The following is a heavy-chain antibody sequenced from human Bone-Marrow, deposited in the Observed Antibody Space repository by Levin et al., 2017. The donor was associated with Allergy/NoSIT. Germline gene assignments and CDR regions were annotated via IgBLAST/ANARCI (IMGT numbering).Heavy chain of an antibody. Sequence: SQTLSLTCAISGDSISTNRDAWSWIRQSPSRGLEWLGRTYYRSKWYTDYAVSVKGRISINPDTSKNQFSLQLNSVTLEDTAIYYCAREERISSWNFFCLFDPLGQGTLVTVSS. CDR3: AREERISSWNFFCLFDP. CDR1: GDSISTNRDA. D-gene: IGHD6-13*01. V-gene: IGHV6-1*01. J-gene: IGHJ5*01. CDR2: TYYRSKWYT.